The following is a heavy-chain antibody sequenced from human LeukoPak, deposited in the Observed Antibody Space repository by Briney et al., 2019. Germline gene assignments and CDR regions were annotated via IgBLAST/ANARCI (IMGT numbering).Heavy chain of an antibody. CDR2: IYSSGSA. V-gene: IGHV4-39*01. CDR3: QSRYLEWLLEY. Sequence: SETLSLTCTVSGGSINSNNYYWGWIRQPPGKGLEWIGSIYSSGSAYYNPSLKSRVTISVDTSKNQFSLRLSSVTAADTAVYYCQSRYLEWLLEYWGQGTLVTVTS. CDR1: GGSINSNNYY. D-gene: IGHD3-3*01. J-gene: IGHJ4*02.